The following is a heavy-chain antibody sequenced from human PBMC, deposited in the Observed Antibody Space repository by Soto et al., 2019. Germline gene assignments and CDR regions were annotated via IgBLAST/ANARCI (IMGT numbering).Heavy chain of an antibody. CDR3: VNMMIARGAFDF. CDR1: GFAFSSYA. CDR2: ISPQGGST. J-gene: IGHJ4*02. D-gene: IGHD2-21*01. V-gene: IGHV3-64D*06. Sequence: GGSLRLSCSASGFAFSSYAMHWVRQTPGKGLEYVSAISPQGGSTYYADSVKGRFTISRDDSKNTVYLQMSSLRPDDTAVYYCVNMMIARGAFDFWGQGTLLTVSS.